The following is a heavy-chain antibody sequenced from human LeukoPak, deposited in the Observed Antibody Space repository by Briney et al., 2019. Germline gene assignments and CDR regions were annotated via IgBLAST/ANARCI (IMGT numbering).Heavy chain of an antibody. J-gene: IGHJ3*02. Sequence: PGGSLRLSCAASGFTFSSYGMSWVRQAPGKGLEWVSAISGSGGSTYYADSVKGRFTISRDNSKNTLYLQMNSLRAEDTAVYYCAKDASYYYDSLDAFDIWGQGTMVTVSS. V-gene: IGHV3-23*01. D-gene: IGHD3-22*01. CDR1: GFTFSSYG. CDR2: ISGSGGST. CDR3: AKDASYYYDSLDAFDI.